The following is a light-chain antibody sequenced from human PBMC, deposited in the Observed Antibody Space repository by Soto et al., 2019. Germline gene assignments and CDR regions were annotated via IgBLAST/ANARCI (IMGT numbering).Light chain of an antibody. CDR1: SGDIGTYNL. J-gene: IGLJ2*01. CDR2: EGN. V-gene: IGLV2-23*01. Sequence: QTVVTQPASVSGSPGQSITIFCTGTSGDIGTYNLVSWYQQYPGRAPQLIIFEGNKRPSGVSNRFSASKSGNTASLAISGLQAEDEADYHCCSYAGRSNVICGGGTKLTVL. CDR3: CSYAGRSNVI.